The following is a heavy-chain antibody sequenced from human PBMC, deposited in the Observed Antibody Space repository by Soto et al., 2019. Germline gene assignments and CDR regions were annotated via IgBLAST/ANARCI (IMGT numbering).Heavy chain of an antibody. V-gene: IGHV3-7*01. CDR3: ATRPHKSRNTGYLAVFDF. CDR1: GFTFSNYW. CDR2: IKQDGSEK. Sequence: EVQLVESGGGLVQPGGSLRLSCTASGFTFSNYWMSLVRQAPGKGLEWVANIKQDGSEKYHVDSVNGRFTISRDNAKNSLHLQMNSLRAEDTAVYYCATRPHKSRNTGYLAVFDFWGQGTLVTVSS. D-gene: IGHD3-9*01. J-gene: IGHJ4*02.